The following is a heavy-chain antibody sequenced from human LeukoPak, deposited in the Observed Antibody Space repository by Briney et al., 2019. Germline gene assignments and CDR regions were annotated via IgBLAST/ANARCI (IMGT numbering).Heavy chain of an antibody. CDR2: IYYSGNI. J-gene: IGHJ4*02. V-gene: IGHV4-59*08. Sequence: SETLSLTCTVSGGSISSDYWSWSWLRQPPGKRLEWIGYIYYSGNINYNPSLKSRVSISIDASKNQFSLRLSSVTAADTAVYYCTRGGELMNFWGQGTLVTVSS. CDR1: GGSISSDY. CDR3: TRGGELMNF. D-gene: IGHD1-26*01.